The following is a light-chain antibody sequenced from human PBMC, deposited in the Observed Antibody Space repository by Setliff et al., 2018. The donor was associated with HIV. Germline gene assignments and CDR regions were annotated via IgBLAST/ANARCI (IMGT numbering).Light chain of an antibody. CDR3: CSYAGSSTTYV. V-gene: IGLV2-23*01. CDR2: EGS. CDR1: SSDVGSYNL. J-gene: IGLJ1*01. Sequence: QSALAQPASVSGSPGQSITISCTGTSSDVGSYNLVSWYQQHPGKAPKLMIYEGSKRPSGVSNRFSGSKSGNTASLTISGLQAEDEAEYYCCSYAGSSTTYVFGTGTKAPS.